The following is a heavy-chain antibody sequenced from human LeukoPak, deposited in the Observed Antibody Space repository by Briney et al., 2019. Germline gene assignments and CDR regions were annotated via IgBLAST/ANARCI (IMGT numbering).Heavy chain of an antibody. CDR2: ISGSGGST. Sequence: GGSLRLSCAASGFIFSSSWMSWVRQAPGKGLEWVSAISGSGGSTYYADSVKGRFTISRDNSKNTLYLQMNSLRAEDTAVYYCAKDGKQWAFDIWGQGTMVTVSS. V-gene: IGHV3-23*01. CDR1: GFIFSSSW. J-gene: IGHJ3*02. D-gene: IGHD6-19*01. CDR3: AKDGKQWAFDI.